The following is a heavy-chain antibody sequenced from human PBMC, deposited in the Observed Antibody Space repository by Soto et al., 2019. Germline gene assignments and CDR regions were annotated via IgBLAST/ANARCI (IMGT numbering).Heavy chain of an antibody. D-gene: IGHD2-2*01. Sequence: ASVKVSCKASGYTFTSYGISWVRQAPGQGLEWMGWISAYNGNTNYAQKLQGRVTVTADTSTSTAYMELRSLRSDDTAVYYCARSAVVRSPDDAFDIWGQGTMVTVSS. J-gene: IGHJ3*02. CDR1: GYTFTSYG. V-gene: IGHV1-18*04. CDR2: ISAYNGNT. CDR3: ARSAVVRSPDDAFDI.